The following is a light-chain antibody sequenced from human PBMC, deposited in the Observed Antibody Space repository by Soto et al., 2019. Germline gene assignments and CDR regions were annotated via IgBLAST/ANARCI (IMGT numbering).Light chain of an antibody. CDR3: QRRSNWSTT. CDR1: QSVSSSY. J-gene: IGKJ1*01. Sequence: EIVLTQSPGTLSLSPGERATLSCRASQSVSSSYLAWYQQKPGQAPRLLIYGASSRATGIPDRFSGSGSGTDFTLTVSSLEPEDSGVYYCQRRSNWSTTFGQGTKVDIK. CDR2: GAS. V-gene: IGKV3D-20*02.